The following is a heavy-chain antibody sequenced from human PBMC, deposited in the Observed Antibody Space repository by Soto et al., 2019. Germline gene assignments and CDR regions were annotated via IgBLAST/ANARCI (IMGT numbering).Heavy chain of an antibody. V-gene: IGHV3-21*01. CDR3: ARDERTLLYYYYGMDV. Sequence: GGSLRLSCAASGFTFSSYSMNWVRQAPGKGLEWVSSISSSSSYIYYADSVKGRFTISRDNAKNSLYLQMNGLRAEDTAVYYCARDERTLLYYYYGMDVWGQGTTVTVSS. CDR1: GFTFSSYS. CDR2: ISSSSSYI. J-gene: IGHJ6*02.